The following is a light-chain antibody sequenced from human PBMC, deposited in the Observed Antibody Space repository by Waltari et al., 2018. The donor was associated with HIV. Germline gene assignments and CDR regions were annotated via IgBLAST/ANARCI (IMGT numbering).Light chain of an antibody. Sequence: EIIMTQSPLTLSVSPGDSVTLSCRASETIHNNLAWYQQKPGQTPRLLIYGASTRATGIPARFSGSGSGTDFSLTISSLQSEDFAVYYCQHYDNWPPWTFGQGTTVESK. CDR1: ETIHNN. V-gene: IGKV3-15*01. CDR2: GAS. J-gene: IGKJ1*01. CDR3: QHYDNWPPWT.